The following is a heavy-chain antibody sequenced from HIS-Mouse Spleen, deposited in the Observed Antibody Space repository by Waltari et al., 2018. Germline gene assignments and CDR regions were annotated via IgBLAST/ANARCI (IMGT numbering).Heavy chain of an antibody. Sequence: QVQLVESGGGVVQPGRSLRLSCAASGFTFSSYGMPWVRQAPGKGLAWVAVIWYDGSNKYYADSVKGRFTISRDNSKNTLYLQMNSLRAEDTAVYYCARTYSSSLYYFDYWGQGTLVTVSS. J-gene: IGHJ4*02. CDR1: GFTFSSYG. CDR3: ARTYSSSLYYFDY. V-gene: IGHV3-33*01. D-gene: IGHD6-6*01. CDR2: IWYDGSNK.